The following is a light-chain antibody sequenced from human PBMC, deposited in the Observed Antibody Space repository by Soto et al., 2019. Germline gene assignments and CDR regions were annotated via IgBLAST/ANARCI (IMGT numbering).Light chain of an antibody. CDR1: SSDVGGYNY. V-gene: IGLV2-14*01. J-gene: IGLJ2*01. Sequence: QYALTQPASVSGSPGQSITISCTGTSSDVGGYNYVSWYQQHQGKAPKLMIYDVSNRPSGVSNRFSGSKSGSTASLTISGLQAEDEADYYCSSYTSTSTRVVFGGGTKVTVL. CDR2: DVS. CDR3: SSYTSTSTRVV.